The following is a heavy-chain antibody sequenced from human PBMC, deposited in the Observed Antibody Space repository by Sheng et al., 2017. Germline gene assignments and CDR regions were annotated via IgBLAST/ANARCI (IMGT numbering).Heavy chain of an antibody. V-gene: IGHV4-59*12. CDR2: IYYSGST. Sequence: QVQLQESGPGLVKPSETLSLTCTVSGGSISSYYWSWIRQPPGKGLEWIGHIYYSGSTNYNPSLKSRVTISVDTSKNQFSLKLSSVTAADTAVYYCARGFEPAALNWFDPWGQGTLVTVSS. D-gene: IGHD2-2*01. CDR3: ARGFEPAALNWFDP. J-gene: IGHJ5*02. CDR1: GGSISSYY.